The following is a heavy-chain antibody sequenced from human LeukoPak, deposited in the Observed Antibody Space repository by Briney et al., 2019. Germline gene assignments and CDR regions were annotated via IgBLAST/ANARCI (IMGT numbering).Heavy chain of an antibody. CDR2: ISYDGSNK. J-gene: IGHJ4*02. CDR1: GFTFSSYA. CDR3: ATDSTYYYGSGSSGPHYFDY. D-gene: IGHD3-10*01. V-gene: IGHV3-30*17. Sequence: PGRSLRLSCAASGFTFSSYAMHWVRQAPGKGLEWGAVISYDGSNKYYADSVKGRFTISRDNSENTLYLQMNSLRPADTAVYYCATDSTYYYGSGSSGPHYFDYWGQGTLVTVSS.